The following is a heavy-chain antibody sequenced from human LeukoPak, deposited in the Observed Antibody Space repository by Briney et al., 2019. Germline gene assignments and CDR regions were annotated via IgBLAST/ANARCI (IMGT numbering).Heavy chain of an antibody. CDR2: IYSDGTK. Sequence: PGGSLRLSCAASGFTVSNNYMSWVRQAPGKGLEWVSLIYSDGTKKYADSVKCRFTISRDNSKNTPNLQMNSLRFQDTAMYNCARDPPGIAASGAWGWGEGTLVTVSS. D-gene: IGHD6-13*01. V-gene: IGHV3-53*01. CDR1: GFTVSNNY. J-gene: IGHJ1*01. CDR3: ARDPPGIAASGAWG.